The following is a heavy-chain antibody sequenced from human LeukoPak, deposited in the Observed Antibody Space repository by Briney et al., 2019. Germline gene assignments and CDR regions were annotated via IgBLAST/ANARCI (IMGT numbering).Heavy chain of an antibody. CDR1: GFTVSSNY. Sequence: GSLRLSCAASGFTVSSNYMSWVRQAPGKGLEWIGYIYYSGSTNYNPSLKSRVTISVDTSKNQFSLKLSSVTAADTAVYYCARIATGPYWVHIAAAGPYFDYWGQGTLVTVSS. J-gene: IGHJ4*02. V-gene: IGHV4-59*08. D-gene: IGHD6-13*01. CDR3: ARIATGPYWVHIAAAGPYFDY. CDR2: IYYSGST.